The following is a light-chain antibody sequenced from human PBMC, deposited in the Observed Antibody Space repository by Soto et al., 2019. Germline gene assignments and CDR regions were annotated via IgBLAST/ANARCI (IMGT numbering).Light chain of an antibody. J-gene: IGKJ4*01. V-gene: IGKV1D-13*01. CDR2: DAS. Sequence: AIQLTQSPSSLSASLVDRVTITCRASQGSSTNLAWYQQRPGKAPKVLIYDASSLESGVPSRFSGGGSGTDFTLTISSLQPEDFATYYCQQFSNFPFAFGGGTKVDI. CDR3: QQFSNFPFA. CDR1: QGSSTN.